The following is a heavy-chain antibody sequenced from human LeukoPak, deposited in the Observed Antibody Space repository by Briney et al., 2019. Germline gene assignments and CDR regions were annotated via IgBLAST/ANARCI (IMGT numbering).Heavy chain of an antibody. CDR3: ARHVADTLVPNSSSFTGEDNCFDP. CDR1: GGSLSSSNSY. CDR2: IHYSGST. D-gene: IGHD3-22*01. Sequence: SETLSLTCTVSGGSLSSSNSYWGWVRQPPGKGLERIGTIHYSGSTYYNPSLKSRVTISVDTSKNQFSLKLRSVTGADTAVYYCARHVADTLVPNSSSFTGEDNCFDPWGQGTLVTVSS. V-gene: IGHV4-39*01. J-gene: IGHJ5*02.